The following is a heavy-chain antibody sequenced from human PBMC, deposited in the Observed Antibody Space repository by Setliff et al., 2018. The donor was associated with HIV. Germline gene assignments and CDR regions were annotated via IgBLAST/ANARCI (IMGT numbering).Heavy chain of an antibody. J-gene: IGHJ4*02. CDR2: INPYTGKT. Sequence: ASVKVSCKASGYIFTNYGINWVRQAPGHGLEWMGWINPYTGKTNFAENLQGRVTLTTDTSTSTAYMDLRSLKSDDTAVFHCARRGNYYGSAFDYRGQGTLVTVSS. CDR3: ARRGNYYGSAFDY. V-gene: IGHV1-18*01. D-gene: IGHD3-10*01. CDR1: GYIFTNYG.